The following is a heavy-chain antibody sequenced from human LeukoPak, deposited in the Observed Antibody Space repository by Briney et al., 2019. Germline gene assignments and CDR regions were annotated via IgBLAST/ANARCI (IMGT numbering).Heavy chain of an antibody. V-gene: IGHV3-33*01. CDR3: ARDVRYSSGWYNYYYYYGMDV. CDR2: IWYEGSNK. CDR1: GFTFSSYG. J-gene: IGHJ6*02. D-gene: IGHD6-19*01. Sequence: PGRSLRLSCAASGFTFSSYGMHWVRQAPGKGLEWGAVIWYEGSNKYSADSVKGRFTISRDNSKNTLYLQMNSLRAEDTAVYYCARDVRYSSGWYNYYYYYGMDVWGQGTTVTVSS.